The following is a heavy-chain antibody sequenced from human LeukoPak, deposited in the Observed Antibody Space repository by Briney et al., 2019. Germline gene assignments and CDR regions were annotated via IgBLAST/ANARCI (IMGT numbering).Heavy chain of an antibody. CDR1: GYTFTSYG. Sequence: ASVKVSCKASGYTFTSYGISWVRQAPGQGLEWMGWISAYNGNTNYAQKLQGRVTMTTDTSTSTAYMEPRSLRSDDTAVYYCARVTTKYYYDSSGNAFDIWGQGTMVTVSS. V-gene: IGHV1-18*01. D-gene: IGHD3-22*01. CDR3: ARVTTKYYYDSSGNAFDI. J-gene: IGHJ3*02. CDR2: ISAYNGNT.